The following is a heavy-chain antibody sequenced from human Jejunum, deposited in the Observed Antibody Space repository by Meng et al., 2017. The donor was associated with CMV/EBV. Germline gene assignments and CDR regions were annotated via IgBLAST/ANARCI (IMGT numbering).Heavy chain of an antibody. CDR1: GYTFSGYY. J-gene: IGHJ4*02. V-gene: IGHV1-2*06. Sequence: CKTSGYTFSGYYIHRVRQAPGQGLEWMGRINPNSGGTNYAQNFQGRVTMTRDTSISTMYMELSRLRYDDTAVYYCARGAAVAGSFDYWGQGTLVTVSS. CDR3: ARGAAVAGSFDY. CDR2: INPNSGGT. D-gene: IGHD6-19*01.